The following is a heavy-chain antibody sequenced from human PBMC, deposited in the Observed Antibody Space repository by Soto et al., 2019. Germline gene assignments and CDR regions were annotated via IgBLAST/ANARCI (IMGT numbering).Heavy chain of an antibody. CDR3: ARDHGRELRYFDWLLGDYFDY. V-gene: IGHV3-7*01. J-gene: IGHJ4*02. CDR2: IKQDGSEK. Sequence: EVQLVESGGGLVQPGGSLRLSCAASGFTFSSYWMSWVRQAPGKGLEWVANIKQDGSEKYYVDSVKGRFTISRDNAKNSLYMQMNSQRAGDTAVYYCARDHGRELRYFDWLLGDYFDYWGQGTLVTVSS. CDR1: GFTFSSYW. D-gene: IGHD3-9*01.